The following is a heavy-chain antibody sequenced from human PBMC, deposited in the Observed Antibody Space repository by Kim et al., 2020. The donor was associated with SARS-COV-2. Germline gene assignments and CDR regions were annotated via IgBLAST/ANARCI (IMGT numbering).Heavy chain of an antibody. CDR2: ISSSSSYI. J-gene: IGHJ6*02. D-gene: IGHD3-22*01. V-gene: IGHV3-21*01. CDR1: GFTFSSYS. CDR3: ARDPQYYDSRYTRYYGMDV. Sequence: GGSLRLSCAASGFTFSSYSMNWVRQAPGKGLEWVSSISSSSSYIYYADSVKGRFTISRDNAKNSLYLQMNSLRAEDTAVYYCARDPQYYDSRYTRYYGMDVWGQGTTVTVSS.